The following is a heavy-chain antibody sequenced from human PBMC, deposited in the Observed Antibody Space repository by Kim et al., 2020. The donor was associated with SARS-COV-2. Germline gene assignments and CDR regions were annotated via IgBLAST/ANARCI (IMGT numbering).Heavy chain of an antibody. V-gene: IGHV4-59*13. J-gene: IGHJ4*02. CDR2: IYYSGSA. Sequence: SETLSLTCSVSGGSISGFHWSWIRQPPGKGLEWIGSIYYSGSANYNPSLKSRVTISVDTSKNQFSLKLTSVTAADTAVYYCAGGRWLPLPGYWGQGTLVT. CDR3: AGGRWLPLPGY. CDR1: GGSISGFH. D-gene: IGHD5-12*01.